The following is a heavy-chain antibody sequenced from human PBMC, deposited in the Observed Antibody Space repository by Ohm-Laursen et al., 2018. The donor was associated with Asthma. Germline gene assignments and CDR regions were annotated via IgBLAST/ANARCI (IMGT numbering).Heavy chain of an antibody. CDR1: GYTFTSYG. Sequence: GATVKISCKASGYTFTSYGISWVRQAPGQGLEWMGWISAYNGNTNYAQKLQGRVTMTTDTSTSTAYMELRSLRSDDTAVYYCARGSRRIAAAGIDDYWGQGTLVTVSS. CDR3: ARGSRRIAAAGIDDY. J-gene: IGHJ4*02. D-gene: IGHD6-13*01. CDR2: ISAYNGNT. V-gene: IGHV1-18*01.